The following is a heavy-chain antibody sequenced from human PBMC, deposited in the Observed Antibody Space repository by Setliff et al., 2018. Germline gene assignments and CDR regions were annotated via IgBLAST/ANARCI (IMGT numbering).Heavy chain of an antibody. Sequence: GGSLRLSCAASGFTFSDYYMTWIRQAPGKGLEWVSYISRGGNTIYYADSVKGRFTISRDNARDSLFLQMNTLRAEDTAVYYCASHGGNSLSIYYWGQGTLVTVSS. J-gene: IGHJ4*02. CDR2: ISRGGNTI. CDR3: ASHGGNSLSIYY. D-gene: IGHD2-21*02. CDR1: GFTFSDYY. V-gene: IGHV3-11*04.